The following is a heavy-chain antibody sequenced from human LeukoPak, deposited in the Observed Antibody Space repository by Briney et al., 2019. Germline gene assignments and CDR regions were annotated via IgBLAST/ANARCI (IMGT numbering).Heavy chain of an antibody. CDR3: GGEVADYGGYYYYHYLDV. CDR2: IYTWGSN. V-gene: IGHV4-4*07. Sequence: PETLSLTCIVAGGSIRSYYGGWIRQPAGKGLEWIGRIYTWGSNNYTPSLKSRVTMPGDTSKNQFSRTLSPVTVADTAVFFWGGEVADYGGYYYYHYLDVWGKGTTVTISS. D-gene: IGHD4-23*01. J-gene: IGHJ6*03. CDR1: GGSIRSYY.